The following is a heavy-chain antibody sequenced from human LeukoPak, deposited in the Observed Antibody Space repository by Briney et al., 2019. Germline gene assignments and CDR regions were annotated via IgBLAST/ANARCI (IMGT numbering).Heavy chain of an antibody. CDR1: GFTFSSYG. V-gene: IGHV3-74*01. CDR3: ARDFGSSWYYFDY. J-gene: IGHJ4*02. CDR2: INSDGSST. Sequence: PGGSLRLSCAASGFTFSSYGMHWVRQAPGKGLVWVSRINSDGSSTSYADSVKGRFTISRDNAKNTLYLQMNSLRAEDTAVYYCARDFGSSWYYFDYWGQGTLVTGSS. D-gene: IGHD6-13*01.